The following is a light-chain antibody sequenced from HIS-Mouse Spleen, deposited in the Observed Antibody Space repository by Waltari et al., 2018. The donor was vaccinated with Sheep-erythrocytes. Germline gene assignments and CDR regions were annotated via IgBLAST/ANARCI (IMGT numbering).Light chain of an antibody. Sequence: QSALTQPPSASGSPGQSVTISCPGTSRDVGVYSYVSWYQQHPGKAPKLMVYEVSKRPSGVPDRFSGSKSGNTASLTVSGLQAEDEADYYCSSYAGSNNYVFGTGTKVTVL. CDR2: EVS. V-gene: IGLV2-8*01. CDR3: SSYAGSNNYV. CDR1: SRDVGVYSY. J-gene: IGLJ1*01.